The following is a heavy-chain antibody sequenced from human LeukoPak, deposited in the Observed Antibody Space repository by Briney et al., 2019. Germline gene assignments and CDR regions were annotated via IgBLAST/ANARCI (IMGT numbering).Heavy chain of an antibody. CDR2: INPNSGGT. V-gene: IGHV1-2*06. Sequence: ASVKVSCKASGYTFTGYYMHWVRQAPGQGLEWMGRINPNSGGTNYAQKFQGRVTMTRDTSISTAYMELSRLRSDDTAVYYCARGLTQVAYSYRARPHLDNNWFDPWGQGTLVTVSS. CDR1: GYTFTGYY. CDR3: ARGLTQVAYSYRARPHLDNNWFDP. J-gene: IGHJ5*02. D-gene: IGHD5-18*01.